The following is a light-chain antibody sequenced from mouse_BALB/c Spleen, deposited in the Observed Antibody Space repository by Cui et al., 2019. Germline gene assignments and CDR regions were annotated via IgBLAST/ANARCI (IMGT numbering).Light chain of an antibody. CDR1: QNVGTN. Sequence: DIVMTKSQKFMSTSVGDRVSVTCKASQNVGTNVAWYQQKPGQSPKALIYSASYRYSGVPDRFTGSGSGTDFTLTISNVQSEDLAEYFCQQYNSYPYTFGGGTKLEIK. V-gene: IGKV6-15*01. CDR3: QQYNSYPYT. CDR2: SAS. J-gene: IGKJ2*01.